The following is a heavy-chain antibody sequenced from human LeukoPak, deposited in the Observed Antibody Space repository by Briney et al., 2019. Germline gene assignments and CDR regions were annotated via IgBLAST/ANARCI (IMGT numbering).Heavy chain of an antibody. CDR1: GFTFSSYI. Sequence: GGSLTLSCAPSGFTFSSYIMIWVRQPPGKGLEWVSSISSSSSYIYYADSVKGRFTISRDNDKNSLYLQMNSLRAADTAVYYCARGYSYGYDYWGQGTLVTVSS. V-gene: IGHV3-21*01. CDR3: ARGYSYGYDY. CDR2: ISSSSSYI. J-gene: IGHJ4*02. D-gene: IGHD5-18*01.